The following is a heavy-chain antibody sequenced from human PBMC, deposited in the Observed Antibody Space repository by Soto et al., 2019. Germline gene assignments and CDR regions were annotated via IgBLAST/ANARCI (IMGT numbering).Heavy chain of an antibody. CDR3: AGEYDEGSGPWC. D-gene: IGHD3-10*01. CDR2: ISAYNGNT. Sequence: QVQLVQSGAEVKKPGASVKVSCKASGYTFTSYGISWVRQAPGQGLEWMGWISAYNGNTNYAQKVQGRVTMATDTSTSRAGMELGSRGSDVTAVECGAGEYDEGSGPWCWGQGTLVTVYS. CDR1: GYTFTSYG. J-gene: IGHJ4*02. V-gene: IGHV1-18*01.